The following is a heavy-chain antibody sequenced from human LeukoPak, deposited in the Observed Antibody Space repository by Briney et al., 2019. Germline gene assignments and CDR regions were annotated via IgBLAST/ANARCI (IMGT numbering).Heavy chain of an antibody. CDR3: ARSVSYSSGWDY. Sequence: SETLSLTCTVSGGSISSYYWSWIRQPPGKGLEWIGYVYYSGSTNYNPSLKSRVTISVDTSKNQFSLKLSSVTAADTAVYYCARSVSYSSGWDYWGQGTLVTVSS. CDR2: VYYSGST. CDR1: GGSISSYY. V-gene: IGHV4-59*01. J-gene: IGHJ4*02. D-gene: IGHD6-19*01.